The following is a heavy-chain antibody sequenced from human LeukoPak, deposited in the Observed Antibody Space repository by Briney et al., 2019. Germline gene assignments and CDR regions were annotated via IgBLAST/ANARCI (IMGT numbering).Heavy chain of an antibody. D-gene: IGHD3-9*01. J-gene: IGHJ4*02. CDR1: GYTFTSYG. CDR2: ISAYNGNT. CDR3: ARAPPYNILTGYRLFDY. Sequence: ASVKVSCKASGYTFTSYGISWVRQAPGQGLEWMGWISAYNGNTNYAQKLQGRVTMTRDTSISTAYMEVSRLRSDDTAVYYCARAPPYNILTGYRLFDYWGQGTLVTVSS. V-gene: IGHV1-18*01.